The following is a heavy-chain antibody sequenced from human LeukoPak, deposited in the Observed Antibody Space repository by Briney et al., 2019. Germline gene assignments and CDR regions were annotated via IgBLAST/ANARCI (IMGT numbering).Heavy chain of an antibody. J-gene: IGHJ4*02. D-gene: IGHD3-10*01. CDR2: ISSSSSYV. CDR3: ARDNNYYGSGSPDY. Sequence: PXGSLXXXXAASGFTFSSYSMNWVRQAPGKGLEWVSSISSSSSYVYYADSVKGRFTISRDNAKNSLYLQMNSLRAEDTAVYYCARDNNYYGSGSPDYWGQGTLVTVSS. CDR1: GFTFSSYS. V-gene: IGHV3-21*01.